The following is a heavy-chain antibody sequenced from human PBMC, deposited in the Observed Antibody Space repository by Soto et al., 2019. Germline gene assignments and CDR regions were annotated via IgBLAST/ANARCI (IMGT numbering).Heavy chain of an antibody. CDR2: INHSGST. J-gene: IGHJ4*02. D-gene: IGHD5-18*01. CDR3: AREYTYGSNFFDC. Sequence: SETLSLTCAVYGGSFSGYYWSWIRQPPGKGLEWIGEINHSGSTYYNPSLKSRVIISVDTSKNQFSLSLTSVTAADTAVYYCAREYTYGSNFFDCWGQGALVTVSS. CDR1: GGSFSGYY. V-gene: IGHV4-34*09.